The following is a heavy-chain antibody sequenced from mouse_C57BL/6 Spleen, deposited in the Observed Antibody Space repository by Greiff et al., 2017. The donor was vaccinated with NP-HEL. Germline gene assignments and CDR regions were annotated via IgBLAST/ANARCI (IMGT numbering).Heavy chain of an antibody. CDR1: GYTFTSYG. CDR3: ARRGVTTVPHDY. D-gene: IGHD1-1*01. Sequence: VQGVESGAELARPGASVKLSCKASGYTFTSYGISWVKQRTGQGLEWIGEIYPRSGNTYYNEKFKGKATLTADKSSSTAYMELRSLTSEDSAVYFCARRGVTTVPHDYWGQGTTLTVSS. CDR2: IYPRSGNT. V-gene: IGHV1-81*01. J-gene: IGHJ2*01.